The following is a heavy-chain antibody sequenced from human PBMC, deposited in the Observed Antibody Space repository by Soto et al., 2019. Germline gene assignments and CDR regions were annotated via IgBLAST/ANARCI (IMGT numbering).Heavy chain of an antibody. CDR3: ARDHNGDSYFDY. CDR2: IYSGGST. CDR1: GFTVSSNY. J-gene: IGHJ4*02. D-gene: IGHD4-17*01. Sequence: EVQLVESGGGLVQPGGSLRLSCAASGFTVSSNYMSWVRQAPGKGLEWVSVIYSGGSTYYADSVKGRFTISRDNSKNTLYLQMNSLRAEDTAVYYCARDHNGDSYFDYWGQGTLVTVSS. V-gene: IGHV3-66*01.